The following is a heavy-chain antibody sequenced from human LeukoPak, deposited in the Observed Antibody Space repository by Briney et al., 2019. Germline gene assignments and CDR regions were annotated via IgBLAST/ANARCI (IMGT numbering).Heavy chain of an antibody. CDR1: GLIFA. V-gene: IGHV3-23*01. CDR3: AKDYSDLRVADVFFEY. CDR2: ITSGFTP. D-gene: IGHD2-15*01. Sequence: AGGSLRLSCAASGLIFAMSWVRQAPGKGLEWVSGITSGFTPHYADSVKGRFTISRDNSNNTFHLQMNSLRAEDTAVYYCAKDYSDLRVADVFFEYWGQGTLVTVSS. J-gene: IGHJ4*02.